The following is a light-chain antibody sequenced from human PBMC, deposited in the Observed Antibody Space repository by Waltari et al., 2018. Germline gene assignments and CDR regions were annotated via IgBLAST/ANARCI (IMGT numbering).Light chain of an antibody. CDR1: SSNIGSNH. CDR3: GAWDDSLSGHYV. J-gene: IGLJ1*01. Sequence: QSVLTQPPSASGTPGQRVTISWSGSSSNIGSNHVYWYQQLPGMAPTLLIYRNDQRPSGVPDRFSGSKSGSSASLAISGLRSEDEADYYCGAWDDSLSGHYVFGTGTKVTVL. V-gene: IGLV1-47*01. CDR2: RND.